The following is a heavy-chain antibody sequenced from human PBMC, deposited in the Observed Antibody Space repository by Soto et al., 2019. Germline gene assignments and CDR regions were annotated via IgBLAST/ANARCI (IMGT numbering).Heavy chain of an antibody. D-gene: IGHD2-21*02. V-gene: IGHV1-58*01. J-gene: IGHJ4*02. CDR3: AAEIYSGGDCCHFDH. Sequence: ASVKVSCKTSGFTLTNSAVQWVRQARGQRLEWIGWIGVGSGDTSYVRDLQGRITITTDTSTATSYMDLSFLRSDDTAIYYCAAEIYSGGDCCHFDHWGQGTPVTVSS. CDR1: GFTLTNSA. CDR2: IGVGSGDT.